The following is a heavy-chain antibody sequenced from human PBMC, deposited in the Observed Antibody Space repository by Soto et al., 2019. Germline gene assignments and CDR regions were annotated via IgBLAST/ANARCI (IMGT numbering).Heavy chain of an antibody. CDR1: GGTFSSYA. CDR2: IIPIFGTA. CDR3: ARDHPSDYYDSSGYHLDY. J-gene: IGHJ4*02. Sequence: SVKVSCKASGGTFSSYAISWVRQAPGQGLEWMGGIIPIFGTANYAQKFQGRVTITADESTSTAYMELSSLRSEDTAVYYCARDHPSDYYDSSGYHLDYWGQGTLVTVSS. D-gene: IGHD3-22*01. V-gene: IGHV1-69*13.